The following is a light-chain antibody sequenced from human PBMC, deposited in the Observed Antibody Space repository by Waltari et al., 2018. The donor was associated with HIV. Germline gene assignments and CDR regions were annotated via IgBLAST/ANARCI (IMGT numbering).Light chain of an antibody. CDR1: SSDVGKYNL. J-gene: IGLJ2*01. CDR3: CSYGSSATFVV. V-gene: IGLV2-23*02. Sequence: QSALTQPASVSGSPGQSITISCTETSSDVGKYNLVSWYQQYTGKAPKLLIYEVTKRPSGVSSRFSGSKSGNTASLTISDLQSEDEANYYCCSYGSSATFVVFGGGTRVTV. CDR2: EVT.